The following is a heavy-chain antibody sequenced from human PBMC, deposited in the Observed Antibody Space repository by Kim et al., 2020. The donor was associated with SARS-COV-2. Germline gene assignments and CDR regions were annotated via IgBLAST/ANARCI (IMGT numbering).Heavy chain of an antibody. Sequence: SETLSLTCAVYGGSFSGYYWSWIRQPPGKGLEWIGEINHSGSTNYNPSLKSRVTISVDTSKNQFSLKLSSVTAADTAVYYCARGLRNSRIAARYFDYWG. J-gene: IGHJ4*03. CDR3: ARGLRNSRIAARYFDY. CDR1: GGSFSGYY. D-gene: IGHD6-6*01. CDR2: INHSGST. V-gene: IGHV4-34*01.